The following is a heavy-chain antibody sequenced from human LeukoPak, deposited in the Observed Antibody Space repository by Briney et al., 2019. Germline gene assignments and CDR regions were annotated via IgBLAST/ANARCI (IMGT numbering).Heavy chain of an antibody. CDR2: IARDDYT. D-gene: IGHD6-19*01. CDR1: GFTFRDYS. V-gene: IGHV3-23*01. J-gene: IGHJ4*02. Sequence: PGGSLRLSCVASGFTFRDYSMAWVRQVPGGGLEGGSAIARDDYTVYPDPLKGRFTISRDNSRNTLYLQMNSLRAEDTAVYYCVKERDRGTDVADDFDFWGQGTLVTVSS. CDR3: VKERDRGTDVADDFDF.